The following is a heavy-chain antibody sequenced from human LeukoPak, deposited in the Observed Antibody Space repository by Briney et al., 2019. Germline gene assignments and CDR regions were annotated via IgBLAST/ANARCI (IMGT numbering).Heavy chain of an antibody. D-gene: IGHD6-19*01. V-gene: IGHV4-38-2*02. J-gene: IGHJ3*02. CDR1: GYSISSDYY. CDR3: ARHKYSSGWPPEGAFDI. Sequence: SETLSLTCSVSGYSISSDYYWGWIRQPPGKGLEWIASIYYSGSTYYNPSLKSRVTISVDTSKNQFSLKLSSVTAADTAVYYCARHKYSSGWPPEGAFDIWGQGTMVTVSS. CDR2: IYYSGST.